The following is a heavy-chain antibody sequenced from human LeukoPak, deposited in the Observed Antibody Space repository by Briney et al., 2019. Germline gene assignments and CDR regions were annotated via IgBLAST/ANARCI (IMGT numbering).Heavy chain of an antibody. J-gene: IGHJ6*02. CDR1: GFTFSNYA. CDR3: AKDVRVGGGGMDV. Sequence: GGSLRLSCAASGFTFSNYAMNWVRQAPGKGLEWVSLISGSGVNTYYADSVKGRFTISRDNSKNTVSLHMNSLRGEDTAVYYCAKDVRVGGGGMDVWGQGTPVTVSS. V-gene: IGHV3-23*01. D-gene: IGHD1-26*01. CDR2: ISGSGVNT.